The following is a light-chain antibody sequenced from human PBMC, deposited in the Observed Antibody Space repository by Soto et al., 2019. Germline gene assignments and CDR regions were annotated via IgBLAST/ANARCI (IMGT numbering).Light chain of an antibody. Sequence: QSVLTQPPSASGTPGQRVTISCSGSTSNIGSNTVHWYQQLPGTAPTLLIYRNDQRPSGVPARFSGSKSGTSASLAISGLQSDDEADYYCAAWDDRLDEYVFGIGTKVTV. CDR3: AAWDDRLDEYV. CDR2: RND. J-gene: IGLJ1*01. CDR1: TSNIGSNT. V-gene: IGLV1-44*01.